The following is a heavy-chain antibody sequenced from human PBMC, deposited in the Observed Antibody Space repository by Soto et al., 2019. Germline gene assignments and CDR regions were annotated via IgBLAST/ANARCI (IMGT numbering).Heavy chain of an antibody. CDR1: GFSFSTFW. V-gene: IGHV3-74*01. Sequence: EVQLVESGGGLVQPGGSLRLSCEASGFSFSTFWMHWVRQAPGKGLVWVSRINSDGSSTYYADSVKGRVTISRANAKSTVYLQLNSLRPEDTAVYYCARDFEYWGQGTLVTVSS. J-gene: IGHJ4*02. CDR3: ARDFEY. CDR2: INSDGSST.